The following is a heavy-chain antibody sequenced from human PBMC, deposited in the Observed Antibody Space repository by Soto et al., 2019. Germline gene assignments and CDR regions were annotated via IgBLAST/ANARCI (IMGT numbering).Heavy chain of an antibody. V-gene: IGHV4-34*01. CDR2: INHSGST. Sequence: QVQLQQWGAGLLKHSETLSLTCAVYGGSFSGYYWSWIRQPQGTGLECIGEINHSGSTNYKPCLKTRVTIAVDTYKNQCSRKLSSVTAADTAGYYCARGSTVPTWYIDLWGRGTLVTVSS. J-gene: IGHJ2*01. D-gene: IGHD4-17*01. CDR1: GGSFSGYY. CDR3: ARGSTVPTWYIDL.